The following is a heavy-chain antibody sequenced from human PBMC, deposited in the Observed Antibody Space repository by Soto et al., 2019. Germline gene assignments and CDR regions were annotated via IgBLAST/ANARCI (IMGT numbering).Heavy chain of an antibody. J-gene: IGHJ4*02. V-gene: IGHV3-48*01. CDR1: GFTFSSYS. Sequence: EVQLVESGGGLVQPGGSLRLSCAASGFTFSSYSMNWVRQAPGKGMEWVSHISSSSSTIYYADSVKGRFTISRDNAKNSPYLQMNGLRAEDTAVYYWARDSNMIMVGGVIAYYWGQGTLVTVSS. CDR2: ISSSSSTI. CDR3: ARDSNMIMVGGVIAYY. D-gene: IGHD3-16*02.